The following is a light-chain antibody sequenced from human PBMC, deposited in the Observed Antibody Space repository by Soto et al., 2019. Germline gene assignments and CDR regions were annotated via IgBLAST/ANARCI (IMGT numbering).Light chain of an antibody. Sequence: DIQMTQSPSSMSAFVGDSVTMTCRASQGINNFLAWFQQKPGRVPERLIFGTSSLQSGVPSRFSGSGSGTEFTLTISSLQPEDFATYYCLQHSSFPYTFGQGTRLEIK. CDR3: LQHSSFPYT. CDR1: QGINNF. J-gene: IGKJ5*01. V-gene: IGKV1-17*03. CDR2: GTS.